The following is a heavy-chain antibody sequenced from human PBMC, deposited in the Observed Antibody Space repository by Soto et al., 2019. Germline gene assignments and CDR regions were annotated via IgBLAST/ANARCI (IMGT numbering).Heavy chain of an antibody. CDR2: ISGYNGHT. D-gene: IGHD3-16*01. CDR1: VYTFTTYG. CDR3: AREGETPYYYYGLDI. V-gene: IGHV1-18*01. Sequence: AAVKVSCKASVYTFTTYGITRVRQAPGQGLQWMGWISGYNGHTKYAQKLQGRVTMTTDTSTSTVYMDLRSLRSDDTAVYYCAREGETPYYYYGLDIWGQGTTVTVSS. J-gene: IGHJ6*02.